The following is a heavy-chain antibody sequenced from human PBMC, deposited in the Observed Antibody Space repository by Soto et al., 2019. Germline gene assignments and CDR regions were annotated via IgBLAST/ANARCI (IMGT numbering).Heavy chain of an antibody. J-gene: IGHJ5*02. CDR3: ARRWGYWFDP. Sequence: SETLSLTCTVSGGSISSGNYYWSWIRQPPGKGLEWIGFISYSGSAYYNPSLKSRVTISVDTSKNQFSLRLSSVTAADTAVYYCARRWGYWFDPWGQGTLVTVSS. V-gene: IGHV4-30-4*01. D-gene: IGHD3-16*01. CDR2: ISYSGSA. CDR1: GGSISSGNYY.